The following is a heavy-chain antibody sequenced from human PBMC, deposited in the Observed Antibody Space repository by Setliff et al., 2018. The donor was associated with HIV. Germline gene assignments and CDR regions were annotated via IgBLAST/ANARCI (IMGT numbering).Heavy chain of an antibody. J-gene: IGHJ3*02. V-gene: IGHV1-3*01. CDR1: GYTFTSYA. CDR3: ARDSLPYCYGSGTDSFDI. CDR2: INGGNGDT. Sequence: ASVKVSCKASGYTFTSYAINWVRQAPGQSLEWMAWINGGNGDTKYSQKFQGGVTVTGDTSAITAYMELSDLRSEDTAAYYCARDSLPYCYGSGTDSFDIWGQGTMVTVSS. D-gene: IGHD3-10*01.